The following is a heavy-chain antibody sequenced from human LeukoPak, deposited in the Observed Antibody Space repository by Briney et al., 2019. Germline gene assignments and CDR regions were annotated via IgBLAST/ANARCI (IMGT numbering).Heavy chain of an antibody. CDR2: ISGSGGST. CDR1: GFTFSRYG. J-gene: IGHJ4*02. V-gene: IGHV3-23*01. Sequence: GGSLSLSCAASGFTFSRYGMSCVREAPGKGLEGVSAISGSGGSTYYADSVKGRFNICRHNAKNSLYLQMNSLRAEDTAVYYCARDYGGSSPFDYWGQGTLVTVSS. CDR3: ARDYGGSSPFDY. D-gene: IGHD4-23*01.